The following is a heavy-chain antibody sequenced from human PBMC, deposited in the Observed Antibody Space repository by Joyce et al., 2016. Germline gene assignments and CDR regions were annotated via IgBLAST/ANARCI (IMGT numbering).Heavy chain of an antibody. CDR1: GFSLSTDGVA. Sequence: QITLKESGPTLMKPTQTLTLTCTFSGFSLSTDGVAVGWIRQPPGKAREWLALIYWDDDKRYSPSLRSRLTITKDTSKNQVVLMMTNMDPVDTATYYCAHSVKRLFDFWGQGTLVTVSS. CDR3: AHSVKRLFDF. V-gene: IGHV2-5*02. CDR2: IYWDDDK. J-gene: IGHJ4*02.